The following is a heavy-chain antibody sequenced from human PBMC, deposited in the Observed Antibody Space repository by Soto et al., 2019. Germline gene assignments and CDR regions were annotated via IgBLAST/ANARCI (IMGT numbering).Heavy chain of an antibody. CDR1: GGSISSYY. CDR2: IYYSGST. D-gene: IGHD3-10*01. Sequence: QVQLQESGPGLVKPSETPSLTCTVSGGSISSYYWSWIRQPPGKGLEWIGYIYYSGSTNYNPSLKSRVTISVDTSKNQFSLKLSSVTAADTAVYYCARATPYYYGSGSYYDMNYYYYYMDVWGKGTTVTVSS. V-gene: IGHV4-59*01. CDR3: ARATPYYYGSGSYYDMNYYYYYMDV. J-gene: IGHJ6*03.